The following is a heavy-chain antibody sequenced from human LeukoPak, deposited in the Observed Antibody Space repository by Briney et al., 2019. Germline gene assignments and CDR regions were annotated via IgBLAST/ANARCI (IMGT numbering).Heavy chain of an antibody. V-gene: IGHV4-59*01. D-gene: IGHD3-22*01. J-gene: IGHJ4*02. CDR3: ARGDSSGYSYFDY. Sequence: PSETLSLTCTVSGGSISSYYWSWIRQPPGKGLEWIGYIYYSGSTNYNPSLKSRVTISVDTSKNQFSLKLSSVTAADTAVYYCARGDSSGYSYFDYWGQGTLVTVSS. CDR1: GGSISSYY. CDR2: IYYSGST.